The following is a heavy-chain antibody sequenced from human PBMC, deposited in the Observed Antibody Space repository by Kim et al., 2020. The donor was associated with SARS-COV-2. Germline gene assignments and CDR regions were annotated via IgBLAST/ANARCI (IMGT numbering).Heavy chain of an antibody. Sequence: NTGNPTYAQGFTGRFVFSLDTSVSTAYLQISSLKAEDTAVYYCARDAGMGYWGQGTLVTVSP. D-gene: IGHD6-13*01. CDR2: NTGNP. J-gene: IGHJ4*02. CDR3: ARDAGMGY. V-gene: IGHV7-4-1*02.